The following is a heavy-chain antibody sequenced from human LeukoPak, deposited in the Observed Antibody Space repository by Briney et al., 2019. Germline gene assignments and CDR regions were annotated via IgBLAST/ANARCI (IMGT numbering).Heavy chain of an antibody. J-gene: IGHJ5*02. D-gene: IGHD2-15*01. V-gene: IGHV4-39*07. CDR1: GGSISSSGYC. CDR2: IYHSGST. CDR3: ARSTRIWFDP. Sequence: SETLSLTCTVSGGSISSSGYCWGWIRQPPGKGLEWIGTIYHSGSTYYNPSLRSRVTISVDTSKNQFSLRLSSVTAADTAIYYCARSTRIWFDPWGQGTLVTVSS.